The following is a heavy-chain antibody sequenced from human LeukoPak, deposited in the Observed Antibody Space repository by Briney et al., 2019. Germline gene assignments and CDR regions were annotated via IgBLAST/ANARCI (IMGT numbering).Heavy chain of an antibody. D-gene: IGHD1-7*01. CDR2: ISSSSSYI. J-gene: IGHJ4*02. CDR1: GFTFSSYS. CDR3: ARGGVTGTTNY. V-gene: IGHV3-21*01. Sequence: GGSLRLSCAASGFTFSSYSMNWVRQAPGKGLEWVSSISSSSSYIYYADSVKGRFTISRDNAKDSLYLQMSSLRAEDTAVYYCARGGVTGTTNYWGQGTLVTVSS.